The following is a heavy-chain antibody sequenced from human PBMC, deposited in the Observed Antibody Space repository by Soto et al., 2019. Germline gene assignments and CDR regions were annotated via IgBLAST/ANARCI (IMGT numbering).Heavy chain of an antibody. Sequence: GGSLRLSCAASGFTFDDYAMHWVRQAPGKGLEWVSGISWNSGSIGYADSVKGRFTISRDNSKNTLYLQMSSLRAEDTAVYYCVKPRSTMMAYYFDYWGQGTLVTVSS. CDR2: ISWNSGSI. CDR3: VKPRSTMMAYYFDY. V-gene: IGHV3-9*01. J-gene: IGHJ4*02. CDR1: GFTFDDYA. D-gene: IGHD3-22*01.